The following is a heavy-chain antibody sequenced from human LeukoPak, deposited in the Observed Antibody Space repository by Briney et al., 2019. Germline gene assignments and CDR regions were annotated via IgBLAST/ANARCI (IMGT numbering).Heavy chain of an antibody. V-gene: IGHV3-9*01. CDR2: ISWNSGSM. CDR3: AKDQSYYYDTSGYFLN. J-gene: IGHJ4*02. CDR1: GFTFDDYA. Sequence: PGGSLRLSCAASGFTFDDYAMHWVRQAPGKGLEWVSSISWNSGSMGYADSVKGRFTISRDNAKNSLYLQMTSLRAEDTALYYCAKDQSYYYDTSGYFLNWGQGTLVTVSS. D-gene: IGHD3-22*01.